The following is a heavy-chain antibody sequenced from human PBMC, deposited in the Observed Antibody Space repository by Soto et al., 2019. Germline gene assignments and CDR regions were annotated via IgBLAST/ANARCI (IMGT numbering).Heavy chain of an antibody. CDR3: ASPDYYDSSGYPLGAFDI. V-gene: IGHV3-23*01. CDR2: ISGSGGST. D-gene: IGHD3-22*01. CDR1: GFTFSSYA. J-gene: IGHJ3*02. Sequence: EVQLLESGGGLVQPGGSLRLSCAASGFTFSSYAMSWVRQAPGQGLEWVSAISGSGGSTYYADSVKGRFTISRDNSKNTLYLQMNSLRAEDTAVYYCASPDYYDSSGYPLGAFDIWGQGTMVTVSS.